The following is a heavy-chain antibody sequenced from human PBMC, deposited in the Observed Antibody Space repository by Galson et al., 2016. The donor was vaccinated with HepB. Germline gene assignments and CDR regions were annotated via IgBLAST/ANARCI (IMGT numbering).Heavy chain of an antibody. CDR3: ARSGGSAGMH. CDR1: GGPISGAY. D-gene: IGHD3-16*01. Sequence: SETLSLTCSVSGGPISGAYWSWTRQPPGKGLEWIAYMRDSGNTNYNPSLKSRVTISVDTSIHQFSLRLTSVTAGDTAVDYCARSGGSAGMHWGQGTLVTVSS. J-gene: IGHJ1*01. V-gene: IGHV4-59*08. CDR2: MRDSGNT.